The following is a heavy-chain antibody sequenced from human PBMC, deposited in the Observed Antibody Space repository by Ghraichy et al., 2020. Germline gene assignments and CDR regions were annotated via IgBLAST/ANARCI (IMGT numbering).Heavy chain of an antibody. D-gene: IGHD1-7*01. V-gene: IGHV3-48*02. J-gene: IGHJ4*02. CDR1: GFTFSSYS. CDR2: ISSSSTTI. Sequence: GGSLRLSCAASGFTFSSYSMNWVRQASGKGLEWVSYISSSSTTIYYADSVKGRFTISRDNAKNSLFLQMNSLRDEDTAVYYCARDLFLTGTLWHWGQGTLVTVSS. CDR3: ARDLFLTGTLWH.